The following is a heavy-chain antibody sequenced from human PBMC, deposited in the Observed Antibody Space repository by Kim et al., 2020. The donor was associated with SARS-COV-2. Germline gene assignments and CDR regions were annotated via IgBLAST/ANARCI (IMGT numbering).Heavy chain of an antibody. J-gene: IGHJ5*02. D-gene: IGHD5-18*01. CDR3: ARDARYGGWFDP. Sequence: SETLSLTCTVSGGSISTYYLSWIRQPPGKGLEWIGYIYNSGSTNYNPSLKSRVTISVDTSKNQFSLKLSSVTAADTAVYYCARDARYGGWFDPWGQGTLVTVSS. CDR1: GGSISTYY. CDR2: IYNSGST. V-gene: IGHV4-59*01.